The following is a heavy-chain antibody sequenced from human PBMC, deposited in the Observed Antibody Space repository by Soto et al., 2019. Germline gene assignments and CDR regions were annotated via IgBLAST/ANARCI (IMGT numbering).Heavy chain of an antibody. CDR2: IYYSGST. J-gene: IGHJ6*02. CDR3: ANDRGGGMDV. CDR1: GGSISSGGYY. D-gene: IGHD3-10*01. V-gene: IGHV4-31*03. Sequence: SETLSLTCTVSGGSISSGGYYWSWIRQHPGKGLEWIGYIYYSGSTYYNQSLKSRVTISVDTSKNQFSLKLSSVTAADTAVYYFANDRGGGMDVWGQGTTVTVSS.